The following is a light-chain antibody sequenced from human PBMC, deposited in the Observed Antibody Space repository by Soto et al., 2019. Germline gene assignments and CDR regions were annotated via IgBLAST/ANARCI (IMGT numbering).Light chain of an antibody. CDR2: DAS. Sequence: DIQMTQSPSTLSASVGDRVTITCRASQTISSSLAWYQHKPGKAPQLLIFDASTLQTGVPSRFSGGGFGTEFTLTITGLQPDDFATYYCQQHNDYTAVTFGQGTKLEIK. CDR1: QTISSS. J-gene: IGKJ2*01. CDR3: QQHNDYTAVT. V-gene: IGKV1-5*01.